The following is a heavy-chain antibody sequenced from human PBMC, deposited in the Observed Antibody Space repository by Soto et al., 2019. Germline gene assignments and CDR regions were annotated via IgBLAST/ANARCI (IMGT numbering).Heavy chain of an antibody. Sequence: QVQLVESGGGVVQPGRSLRLSCAASGFTFSSYGMHWVRQAPGKGLEWVAVIWYDGSNKYYADSVKGRFTISRDNSKNTLYLQMNSLRAEDTAVYYCAREAFQEPFFVHWGQGTLVTVSS. D-gene: IGHD1-26*01. J-gene: IGHJ4*02. CDR3: AREAFQEPFFVH. CDR2: IWYDGSNK. V-gene: IGHV3-33*01. CDR1: GFTFSSYG.